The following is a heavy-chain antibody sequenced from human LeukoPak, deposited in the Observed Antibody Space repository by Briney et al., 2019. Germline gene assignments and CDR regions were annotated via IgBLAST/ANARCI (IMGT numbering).Heavy chain of an antibody. CDR2: ISAYNGNT. V-gene: IGHV1-18*01. CDR1: GYTFTSYG. D-gene: IGHD3-22*01. Sequence: ASVKVSCKASGYTFTSYGISWVRPAPGQGLEWMGWISAYNGNTNYAQKLQGRVTMTTDTSTSTAYMELRSLRSDDTAVYYCARDPGGYYYDSSGYYPDYWGQGTLVTVSS. J-gene: IGHJ4*02. CDR3: ARDPGGYYYDSSGYYPDY.